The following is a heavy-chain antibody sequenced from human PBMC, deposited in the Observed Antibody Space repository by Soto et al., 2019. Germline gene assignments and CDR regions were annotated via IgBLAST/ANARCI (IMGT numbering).Heavy chain of an antibody. D-gene: IGHD5-12*01. J-gene: IGHJ4*02. CDR1: GFTVSRIF. Sequence: EVQLVETGGGLIQPGGSLTLSCAVSGFTVSRIFMSWVRQAPGKGLEWVSVIYSDDSRYYAGSVKGRFTISRDNSKSTLFLKMNSLRAEDTAVYYCATHRGGYDRDFDYWGRGALVTVSS. CDR3: ATHRGGYDRDFDY. CDR2: IYSDDSR. V-gene: IGHV3-53*02.